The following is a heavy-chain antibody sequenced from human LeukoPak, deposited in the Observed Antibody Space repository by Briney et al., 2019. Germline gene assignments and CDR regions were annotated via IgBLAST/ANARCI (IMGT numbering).Heavy chain of an antibody. J-gene: IGHJ4*02. Sequence: GASVKVSCKSSGYMFTSHGIHWLRQAPGQGLEWMGWISAQNGNTNYVQQFLGRVTMTRDTSASTAYMELRSLKSDDTDVYYCARESNGGYGFDYWGQGTLVTVAS. V-gene: IGHV1-18*01. CDR2: ISAQNGNT. D-gene: IGHD5-12*01. CDR3: ARESNGGYGFDY. CDR1: GYMFTSHG.